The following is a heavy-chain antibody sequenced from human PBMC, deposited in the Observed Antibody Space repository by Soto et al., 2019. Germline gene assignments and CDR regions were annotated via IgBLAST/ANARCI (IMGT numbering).Heavy chain of an antibody. V-gene: IGHV4-38-2*02. CDR2: IYHSGST. J-gene: IGHJ5*02. CDR1: GYSISSGYY. CDR3: ARDFGVSGDWFDP. Sequence: KTSETLSLTCAVSGYSISSGYYWGWIRQPPGKGLEWIGSIYHSGSTYYNPSLKSRVTISVDTSKNQFSLKLSSVTAADTAVYYCARDFGVSGDWFDPWGQGTLVTVSS. D-gene: IGHD3-10*01.